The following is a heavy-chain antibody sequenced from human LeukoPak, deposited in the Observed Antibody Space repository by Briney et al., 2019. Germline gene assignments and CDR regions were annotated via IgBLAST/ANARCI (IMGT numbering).Heavy chain of an antibody. Sequence: PGGSLRLSCAASGFTFDDYAMHWVRQAPGKGLEWVSGISWNSGSIGYADSVKGRFTISRDNAKNSLYLQMNSPRAEDTAVYYCAKATTTVTLFDYWGQGTLVIVSS. J-gene: IGHJ4*02. V-gene: IGHV3-9*01. D-gene: IGHD4-17*01. CDR1: GFTFDDYA. CDR2: ISWNSGSI. CDR3: AKATTTVTLFDY.